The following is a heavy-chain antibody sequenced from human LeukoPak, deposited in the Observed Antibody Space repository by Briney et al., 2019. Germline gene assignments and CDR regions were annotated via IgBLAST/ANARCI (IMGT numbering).Heavy chain of an antibody. Sequence: SETLCLTCAVSGYSISSGFLWGWIRPPPGRGLGWFGIIYSSGNTYYNPSLKSRITMSVDTSKNQFSLKLSSVTAADTAVYYCARDPRWLRPDCNSIGCYVNWFDPWGQGTLVTVSS. V-gene: IGHV4-38-2*02. J-gene: IGHJ5*02. D-gene: IGHD2-2*01. CDR1: GYSISSGFL. CDR3: ARDPRWLRPDCNSIGCYVNWFDP. CDR2: IYSSGNT.